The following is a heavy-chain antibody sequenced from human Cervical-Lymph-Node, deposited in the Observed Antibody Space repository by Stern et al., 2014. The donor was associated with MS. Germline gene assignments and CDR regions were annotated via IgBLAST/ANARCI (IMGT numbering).Heavy chain of an antibody. Sequence: VQLVESGAEVKKPGSSVKVSCKASGGTFSSYAISWVRQAPGQGLEWMGGIIPIFGIANYAQKFQGRVTITADKSTSTAYMELSSLRSEDTAVYYCARKHSGYDGIDYWGQGTLVTVSS. CDR1: GGTFSSYA. CDR2: IIPIFGIA. V-gene: IGHV1-69*17. D-gene: IGHD5-12*01. J-gene: IGHJ4*02. CDR3: ARKHSGYDGIDY.